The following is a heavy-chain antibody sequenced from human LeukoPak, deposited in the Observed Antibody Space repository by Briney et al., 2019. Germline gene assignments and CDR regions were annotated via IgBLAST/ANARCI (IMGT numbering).Heavy chain of an antibody. V-gene: IGHV3-21*01. D-gene: IGHD6-19*01. Sequence: GGSLRLSCAASGFTFSSYSMNWVRQAPGKGLEWVSSISSSSSYIYYADSVKGRFTISRDNAKNSLYLQMNSLRAEDTAVYYCARDQTGGIAVAGTDFLSWGQGTLVTVSS. J-gene: IGHJ4*02. CDR3: ARDQTGGIAVAGTDFLS. CDR2: ISSSSSYI. CDR1: GFTFSSYS.